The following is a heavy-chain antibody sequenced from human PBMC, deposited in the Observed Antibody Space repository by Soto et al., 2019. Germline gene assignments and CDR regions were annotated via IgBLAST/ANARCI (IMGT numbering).Heavy chain of an antibody. Sequence: SETLSLTCTVSGGSISSYYWSWFRQPPGKGLEWIGYIYYSGSTNYNPSLKSRVTISVDTSKNQFSLKLSSVTAADTAVYYCARGPESEDLPPHRNLPIDYWGQGTLVTVSS. CDR1: GGSISSYY. V-gene: IGHV4-59*01. CDR2: IYYSGST. J-gene: IGHJ4*02. CDR3: ARGPESEDLPPHRNLPIDY.